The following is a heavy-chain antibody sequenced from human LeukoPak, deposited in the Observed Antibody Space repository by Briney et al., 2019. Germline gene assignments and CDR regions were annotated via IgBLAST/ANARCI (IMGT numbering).Heavy chain of an antibody. V-gene: IGHV3-23*01. Sequence: GGSLRLSCAASGFTFSSYAMSWVRQAPGKGLEGFSAISGSGGSTYYADSVKGRFTISRDNAKKSLYLQMNRLRAEDTAVYYCARTGKYCSNTGCPGFDYWGQGTLVTVSS. CDR1: GFTFSSYA. D-gene: IGHD2-2*01. CDR2: ISGSGGST. CDR3: ARTGKYCSNTGCPGFDY. J-gene: IGHJ4*02.